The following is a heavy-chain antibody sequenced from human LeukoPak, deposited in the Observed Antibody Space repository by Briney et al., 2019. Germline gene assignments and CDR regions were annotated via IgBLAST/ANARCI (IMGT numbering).Heavy chain of an antibody. CDR3: AKEDSSSLDY. J-gene: IGHJ4*02. CDR1: GFTFSSYA. Sequence: PGGSLRLSCAASGFTFSSYAMHWVRQAPGKGLEWVAVISYDGSNKYYADSVKGRFTISRDNSKNTLYLQMNSLRAEDTAVYYCAKEDSSSLDYWGQGTLVTVSS. V-gene: IGHV3-30-3*01. CDR2: ISYDGSNK. D-gene: IGHD6-13*01.